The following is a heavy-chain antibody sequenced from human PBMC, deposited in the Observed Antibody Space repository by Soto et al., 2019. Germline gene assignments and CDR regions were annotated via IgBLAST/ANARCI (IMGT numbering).Heavy chain of an antibody. D-gene: IGHD6-19*01. Sequence: SLSCAASGFSFGTFVMTWFRQAPGGGLEWVASITDSGYTASYAETVEGRFTVSRDNSKNKLHLQMNDLRAEDTATYYCAKNGQWLATPPEAWGQGTLVTVSS. CDR3: AKNGQWLATPPEA. CDR2: ITDSGYTA. V-gene: IGHV3-23*01. J-gene: IGHJ4*02. CDR1: GFSFGTFV.